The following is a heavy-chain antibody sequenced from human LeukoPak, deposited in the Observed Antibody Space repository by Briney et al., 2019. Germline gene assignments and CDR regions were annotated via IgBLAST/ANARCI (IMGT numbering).Heavy chain of an antibody. Sequence: PGRSLRLSCAASGFTFGTYAMHWVRQAPGKGLEWVAVILSDGSIQNTADSVRGRFIISRDNSKNTLFLQMNRLRPEDTAVYYCARGAILGGYNLIDDWGQGTLVTVSS. CDR2: ILSDGSIQ. CDR3: ARGAILGGYNLIDD. V-gene: IGHV3-30*04. CDR1: GFTFGTYA. D-gene: IGHD1-26*01. J-gene: IGHJ4*02.